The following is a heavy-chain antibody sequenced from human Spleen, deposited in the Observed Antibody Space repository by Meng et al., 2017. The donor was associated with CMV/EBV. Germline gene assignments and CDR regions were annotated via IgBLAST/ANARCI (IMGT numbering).Heavy chain of an antibody. V-gene: IGHV3-74*01. CDR3: ARERQWLVHYYYYGMDV. D-gene: IGHD6-19*01. Sequence: GGSLRLSCAASGFAFSNYWMHWVRQAPGKGLVWVSRVNSDGINTTYADSVKGRFTISRDNSKNTLYLQMNSLRAEDTAVYYCARERQWLVHYYYYGMDVWGQGTTVTVSS. CDR1: GFAFSNYW. CDR2: VNSDGINT. J-gene: IGHJ6*02.